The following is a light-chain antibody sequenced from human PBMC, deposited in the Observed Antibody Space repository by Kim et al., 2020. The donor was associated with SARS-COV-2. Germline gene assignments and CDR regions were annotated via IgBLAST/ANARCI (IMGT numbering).Light chain of an antibody. CDR3: QQSYSAPYT. J-gene: IGKJ2*01. CDR1: QSISTY. Sequence: SASVRDRVTITCRASQSISTYLNWYQQKPGKVPQRLIYAASSLQSGVPSRFSGSGSGTDFTLTISSLQPEDFATYYCQQSYSAPYTFGQGTKLEI. CDR2: AAS. V-gene: IGKV1-39*01.